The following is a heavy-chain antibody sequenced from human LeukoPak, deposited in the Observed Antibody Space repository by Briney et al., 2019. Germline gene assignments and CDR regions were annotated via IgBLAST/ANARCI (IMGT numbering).Heavy chain of an antibody. CDR3: ARDEDYGIFVNVDY. CDR1: GGTFSSYA. J-gene: IGHJ4*02. D-gene: IGHD4-17*01. Sequence: GASVKVSCKASGGTFSSYAISWGRQAPGQGPEWMGWISTYNGNTKYAEKFQGRVTMTTDTPTSTAYMELRSLRSDDTAVYYCARDEDYGIFVNVDYWGQGTLVTVSS. V-gene: IGHV1-18*01. CDR2: ISTYNGNT.